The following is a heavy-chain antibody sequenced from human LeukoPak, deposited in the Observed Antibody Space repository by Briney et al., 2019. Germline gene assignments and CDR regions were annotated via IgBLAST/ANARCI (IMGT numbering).Heavy chain of an antibody. D-gene: IGHD6-19*01. V-gene: IGHV4-59*01. CDR3: ARAPGSAYYPYYYMDV. CDR1: GGSLSNYY. J-gene: IGHJ6*03. CDR2: IYGTAST. Sequence: SETLSLTCTVSGGSLSNYYWSWIRQPPGTGLEWIGYIYGTASTNYNPSLKCRVTISVDTSKTPFSLNLNSVTAADTAEYYCARAPGSAYYPYYYMDVWGKGTTVTVSS.